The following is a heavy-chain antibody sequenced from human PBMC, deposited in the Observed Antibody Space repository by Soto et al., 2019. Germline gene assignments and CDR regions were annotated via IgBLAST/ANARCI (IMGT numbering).Heavy chain of an antibody. CDR1: GFTFSSYG. D-gene: IGHD3-10*01. CDR2: ISYDGSNK. Sequence: QVQLVESGGGVVQPGRSLRLSCAASGFTFSSYGMHWVCQAPGQGLEWVAVISYDGSNKYYADSVKGRFTISRDNSKNTLYMQMNSLRAEDTAVYYCAKAYGSGPQRGYFDLWGRGTLVTVSS. J-gene: IGHJ2*01. CDR3: AKAYGSGPQRGYFDL. V-gene: IGHV3-30*18.